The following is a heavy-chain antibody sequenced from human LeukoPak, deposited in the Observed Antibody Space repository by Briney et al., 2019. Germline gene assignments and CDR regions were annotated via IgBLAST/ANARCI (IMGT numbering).Heavy chain of an antibody. J-gene: IGHJ4*02. CDR2: ISYDGTNK. CDR1: GFTFSGYA. Sequence: PGGSLRLSCAASGFTFSGYAMHWVRQAPGKGLEWVAVISYDGTNKYYADSVKGRFTISRDNAKNSLYLQMNSLRAEDTAVYYCARAGGYLDYWGQGTLVTVSS. V-gene: IGHV3-30-3*01. CDR3: ARAGGYLDY.